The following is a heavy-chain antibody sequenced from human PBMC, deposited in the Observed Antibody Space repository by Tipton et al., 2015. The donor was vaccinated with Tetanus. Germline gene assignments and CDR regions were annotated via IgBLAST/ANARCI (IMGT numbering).Heavy chain of an antibody. CDR1: GGSIRTSTW. V-gene: IGHV4-4*02. Sequence: GLVKPSGTLSVTCAVSGGSIRTSTWWTWVRQPPGKGLEWLGEVFHSGSTSYNPSLRGRVTISVDTSKSQFSLRLTSVTAADTAVYYCARSKLLWFGESLSGFDSWGQGTLVTVSA. D-gene: IGHD3-10*01. CDR2: VFHSGST. J-gene: IGHJ4*02. CDR3: ARSKLLWFGESLSGFDS.